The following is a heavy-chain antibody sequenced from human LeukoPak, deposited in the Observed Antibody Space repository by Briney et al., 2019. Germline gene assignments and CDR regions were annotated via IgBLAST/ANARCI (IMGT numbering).Heavy chain of an antibody. CDR2: IDPRGGTR. V-gene: IGHV1-46*01. Sequence: ASVKVSCKASGFIFTNYYMHWVRQAPGQVLEWMGFIDPRGGTRSYAQNFQGRVTVTWDTSPSTVYMELSSLRSEDTAVYYCARESPLVCYFDCWGQGTLVTVSS. D-gene: IGHD3-10*01. CDR1: GFIFTNYY. CDR3: ARESPLVCYFDC. J-gene: IGHJ5*01.